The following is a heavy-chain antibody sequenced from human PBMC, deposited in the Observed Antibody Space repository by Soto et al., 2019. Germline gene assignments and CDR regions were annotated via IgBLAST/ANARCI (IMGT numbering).Heavy chain of an antibody. CDR1: GGSFSGYY. J-gene: IGHJ5*02. CDR2: INHSGST. V-gene: IGHV4-34*01. D-gene: IGHD3-10*01. CDR3: ARVHRYYGSGSYLSRWFDP. Sequence: SETLSLTCAVYGGSFSGYYWSWIRQPPGKGLEWIGEINHSGSTNYNPSLKSRVTISVDTSKNQFSLKLSSVTAADTAVYYCARVHRYYGSGSYLSRWFDPWGQGTLVTVSS.